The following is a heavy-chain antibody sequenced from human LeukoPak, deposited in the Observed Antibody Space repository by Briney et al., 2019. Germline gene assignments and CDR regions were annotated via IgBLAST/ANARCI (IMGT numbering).Heavy chain of an antibody. Sequence: PSETLSLTCAVSGGSISSSNWWSWVRRPPGKGLEWIGEIYHSGSTNYNPSLKSRVTISVDKSKNQFSLKLSSVTAADTAVYYCARGNCSGGSCYRNGNWFEPWGQGTLVTVSS. J-gene: IGHJ5*02. D-gene: IGHD2-15*01. CDR1: GGSISSSNW. V-gene: IGHV4-4*02. CDR2: IYHSGST. CDR3: ARGNCSGGSCYRNGNWFEP.